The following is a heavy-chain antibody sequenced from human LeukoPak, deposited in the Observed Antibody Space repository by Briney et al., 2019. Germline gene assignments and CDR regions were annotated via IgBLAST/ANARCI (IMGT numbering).Heavy chain of an antibody. CDR3: ARGSRHYYGSGSYYNGKYYFDY. J-gene: IGHJ4*02. V-gene: IGHV4-59*12. D-gene: IGHD3-10*01. CDR2: IYYSGST. CDR1: GGSNSSYY. Sequence: PSETLSLTCTVSGGSNSSYYWSWIRQPPGKGPEWIGYIYYSGSTNYNPSLKSRVTISVDTSKNQFSLKLSSVTAADTAVYYCARGSRHYYGSGSYYNGKYYFDYWGQGTLVTVSS.